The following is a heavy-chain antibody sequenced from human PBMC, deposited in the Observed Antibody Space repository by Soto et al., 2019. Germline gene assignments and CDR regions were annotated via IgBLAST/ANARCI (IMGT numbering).Heavy chain of an antibody. Sequence: QVQLVESGGGVVQPGRSLRLSCAASGFTFSSYGMHWVRQAPGKGLEWVAVIWYDGSNKYYADSVKGRFTISRDNSKNTLYLQMNSLRAEDTAVYYCARALYGSGSSTFDYWGQGTLVTVSS. D-gene: IGHD3-10*01. CDR1: GFTFSSYG. CDR2: IWYDGSNK. CDR3: ARALYGSGSSTFDY. V-gene: IGHV3-33*01. J-gene: IGHJ4*02.